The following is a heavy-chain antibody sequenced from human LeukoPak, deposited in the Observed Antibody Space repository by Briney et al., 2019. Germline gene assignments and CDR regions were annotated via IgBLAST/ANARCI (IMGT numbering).Heavy chain of an antibody. V-gene: IGHV3-30-3*01. CDR2: ISYDGSNK. D-gene: IGHD4-11*01. J-gene: IGHJ4*02. CDR1: GFTFSSYA. CDR3: VRSPFSNGY. Sequence: GGSLRLSCAASGFTFSSYAMHWVRQAPGKGLEWVAVISYDGSNKYYADSVKGRFTISRDNAKNSLYLQMNSLRAEDTAVYYCVRSPFSNGYWGQGTLVTVSS.